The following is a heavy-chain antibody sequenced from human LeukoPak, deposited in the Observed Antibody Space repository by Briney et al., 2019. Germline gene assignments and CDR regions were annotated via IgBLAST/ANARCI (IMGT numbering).Heavy chain of an antibody. V-gene: IGHV4-31*03. CDR1: GGSISSGGYY. Sequence: SETLSLTCTVSGGSISSGGYYWSWIRQHPGEGLEWIGYIYYSGSTYYNPSLKSRVTISVDTSKNQFSLKLSSVTAADTAVYYCARDVVINYYYGMDVWGQGTTVTVSS. CDR3: ARDVVINYYYGMDV. CDR2: IYYSGST. J-gene: IGHJ6*02. D-gene: IGHD3-22*01.